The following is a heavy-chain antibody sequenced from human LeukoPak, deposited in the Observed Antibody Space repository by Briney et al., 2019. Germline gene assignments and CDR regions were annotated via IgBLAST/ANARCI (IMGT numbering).Heavy chain of an antibody. CDR2: IKDDGRQK. J-gene: IGHJ4*02. V-gene: IGHV3-7*01. D-gene: IGHD5-24*01. CDR1: GFTFSRYW. CDR3: ARDASRGFDN. Sequence: GGSLRLSCAPSGFTFSRYWMIWVRQPPGKGLEWAASIKDDGRQKYYLDSVKGRFSVSRDNAKNSVYLQMDSLRAEDTALYYCARDASRGFDNWGQGTLVTVSS.